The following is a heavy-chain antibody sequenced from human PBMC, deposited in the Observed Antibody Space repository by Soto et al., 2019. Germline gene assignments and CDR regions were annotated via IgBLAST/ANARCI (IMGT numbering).Heavy chain of an antibody. Sequence: ASVKVSCKASGYTFTGYYMHWVRQAPGQGLEWMGWINPNSGGTNYAQKFQGWVTMTRDTSISTAYMELSRLRSDDTAVYYCARGGERRPDYYYYGMDVWGQGTTVTVSS. J-gene: IGHJ6*02. CDR1: GYTFTGYY. CDR2: INPNSGGT. V-gene: IGHV1-2*04. CDR3: ARGGERRPDYYYYGMDV. D-gene: IGHD3-10*01.